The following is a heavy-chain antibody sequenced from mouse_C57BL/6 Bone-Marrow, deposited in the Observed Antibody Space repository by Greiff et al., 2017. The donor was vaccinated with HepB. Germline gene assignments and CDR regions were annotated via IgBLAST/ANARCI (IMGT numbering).Heavy chain of an antibody. Sequence: EVKLQESGGGLVKPGGSLKLSCAASGFTFSSYAMSWVRQTPEKRLEWVATISDGGSYTYYPDNVKGRFTISRDNAKNNLYLQMSHLKSEDTAMYYCARDLDTTVVALFAYWGQGTLVTVSA. V-gene: IGHV5-4*01. CDR1: GFTFSSYA. J-gene: IGHJ3*01. CDR2: ISDGGSYT. CDR3: ARDLDTTVVALFAY. D-gene: IGHD1-1*01.